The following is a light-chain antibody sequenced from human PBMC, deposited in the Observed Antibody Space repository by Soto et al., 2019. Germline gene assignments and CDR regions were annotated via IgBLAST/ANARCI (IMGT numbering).Light chain of an antibody. J-gene: IGKJ5*01. Sequence: ILFTLSRGTLSLSPGARACLPWRASQRVRSDYLAWYQQKAGQAPRLHIYGASTRATGIPDRFTGSGSGTDFTLTISSLQTEDSAVYYCQQYGSSPRSFGQGTRLEIK. CDR3: QQYGSSPRS. CDR1: QRVRSDY. V-gene: IGKV3-20*01. CDR2: GAS.